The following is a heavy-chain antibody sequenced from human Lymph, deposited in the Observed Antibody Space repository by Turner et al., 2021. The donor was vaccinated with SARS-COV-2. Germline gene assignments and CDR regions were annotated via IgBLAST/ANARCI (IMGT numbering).Heavy chain of an antibody. CDR3: ARDSTYCSSTSCYDP. V-gene: IGHV1-69*10. CDR2: IIPILAIA. Sequence: QVQLVQSGAEVKKPGSSLKVSCKASGGTFSSYAITWVRQAPGQGLEWMGGIIPILAIANYAQKFQGRVTITADKSTSTAYMELRSLRSEDTAVYYCARDSTYCSSTSCYDPWGQGTLVTVSS. J-gene: IGHJ5*02. CDR1: GGTFSSYA. D-gene: IGHD2-2*01.